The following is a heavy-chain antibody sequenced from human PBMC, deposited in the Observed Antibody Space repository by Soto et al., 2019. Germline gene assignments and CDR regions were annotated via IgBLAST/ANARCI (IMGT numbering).Heavy chain of an antibody. V-gene: IGHV3-15*01. D-gene: IGHD6-19*01. CDR3: TTDRGITVRPLFDL. CDR1: GFTFRGAY. CDR2: VKSKGHGGTT. J-gene: IGHJ4*02. Sequence: VGSLRLSGAASGFTFRGAYMSWARQAPGKGLEWVARVKSKGHGGTTDYAAPVKGRFTISRDDSKAMVYLQMNSLKTDDTAVYFCTTDRGITVRPLFDLWGQGTLVTVSS.